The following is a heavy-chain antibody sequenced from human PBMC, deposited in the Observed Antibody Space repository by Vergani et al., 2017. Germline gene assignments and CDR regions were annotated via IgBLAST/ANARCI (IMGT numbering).Heavy chain of an antibody. D-gene: IGHD2-2*02. Sequence: QVQLVQSGAEVKKPGSSVKVSCKASGGTFSSYTISWVRQAPGQGLEWMGRIIPILGIANYAQKFQGRVTITADKSTRTAYMELSSLRSEDTAVYYCARYCSSTSCYTQDYYYYYGMDVWGQGTTVTVSS. CDR2: IIPILGIA. V-gene: IGHV1-69*02. CDR1: GGTFSSYT. CDR3: ARYCSSTSCYTQDYYYYYGMDV. J-gene: IGHJ6*02.